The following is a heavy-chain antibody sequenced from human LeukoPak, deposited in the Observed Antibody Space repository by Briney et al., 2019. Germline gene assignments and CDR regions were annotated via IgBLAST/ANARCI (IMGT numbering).Heavy chain of an antibody. CDR3: ATLSIMITFGGVSAWFDP. CDR2: IYHSGST. Sequence: SETLSLTCAVSGGFISSGGYSWSWIRQPPGKGLEWIGYIYHSGSTYYNPSLKSRVTISVDRSKNQFSLKLSSVTAADTAVYYCATLSIMITFGGVSAWFDPWGQGTLVTVSS. J-gene: IGHJ5*02. V-gene: IGHV4-30-2*01. D-gene: IGHD3-16*01. CDR1: GGFISSGGYS.